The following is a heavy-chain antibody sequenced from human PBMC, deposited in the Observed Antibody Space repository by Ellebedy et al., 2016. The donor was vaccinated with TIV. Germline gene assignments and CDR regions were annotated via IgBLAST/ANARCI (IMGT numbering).Heavy chain of an antibody. Sequence: PGGSLRLSCAASGFPLRNYAMSWVRQAPGKGLEWVSTIRGSGDSIYYADSVKGRFTISRDNSKNTLFLQMDSLRTEDTAVYYCAKRPLTMIVLAEYFFDYWGQGTLVTVSS. V-gene: IGHV3-23*01. CDR2: IRGSGDSI. J-gene: IGHJ4*02. CDR1: GFPLRNYA. CDR3: AKRPLTMIVLAEYFFDY. D-gene: IGHD3-22*01.